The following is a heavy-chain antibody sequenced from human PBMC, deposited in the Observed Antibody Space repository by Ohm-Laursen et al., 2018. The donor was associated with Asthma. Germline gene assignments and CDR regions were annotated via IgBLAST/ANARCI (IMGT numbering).Heavy chain of an antibody. V-gene: IGHV3-21*01. CDR1: GFTFSSYS. Sequence: GSLRLSCAASGFTFSSYSMNWVRQAPGKGLEWVSSISSSSSYIYYADSVKGRFTISRDNAKNSLYLQMNSLRAEDTAVYFCARRDFSGGDPDAAFDIWGQGTMVTVSS. D-gene: IGHD2-21*02. J-gene: IGHJ3*02. CDR2: ISSSSSYI. CDR3: ARRDFSGGDPDAAFDI.